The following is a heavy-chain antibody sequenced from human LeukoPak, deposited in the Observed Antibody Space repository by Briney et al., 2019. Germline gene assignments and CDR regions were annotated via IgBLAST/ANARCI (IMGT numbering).Heavy chain of an antibody. Sequence: ASVKVSCKASGYTFTGYYMHWVRQAPGHGLEWMGRINPNSGGTNYAQKFQGRVTMTRDTSISTAYMELSRLRSDDTAVYYCARSPSTMVVTPDYWGQGTLVTVSS. V-gene: IGHV1-2*06. CDR1: GYTFTGYY. D-gene: IGHD4-23*01. J-gene: IGHJ4*02. CDR3: ARSPSTMVVTPDY. CDR2: INPNSGGT.